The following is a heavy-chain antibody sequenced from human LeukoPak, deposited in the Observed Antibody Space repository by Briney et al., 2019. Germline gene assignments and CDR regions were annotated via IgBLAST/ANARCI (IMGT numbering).Heavy chain of an antibody. CDR1: GGSISSSSYY. CDR3: ARRIAVAGCIDY. J-gene: IGHJ4*02. Sequence: SETLSLTCTVSGGSISSSSYYWGWIRQPRGKGLEWIGSIYYSGSTYYNPSLKSRVTISVDTSKNQFSLKLSSVTAADTAVYYCARRIAVAGCIDYWGQGTLVTVSS. V-gene: IGHV4-39*07. D-gene: IGHD6-19*01. CDR2: IYYSGST.